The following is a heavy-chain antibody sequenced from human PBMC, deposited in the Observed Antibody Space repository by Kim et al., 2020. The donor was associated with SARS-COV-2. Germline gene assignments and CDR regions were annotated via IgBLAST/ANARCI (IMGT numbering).Heavy chain of an antibody. J-gene: IGHJ6*03. Sequence: ASVKVSCKASGYTFTSYDINWVRQATGQGLEWMGWMNPNSGNTGYAQKFQGRVTMTRNTSISTAYMELSSLRSEDTAVYYCARGVKVPAAIWIRYYYYDMDVWGKGTTVTVSS. D-gene: IGHD2-2*01. CDR3: ARGVKVPAAIWIRYYYYDMDV. V-gene: IGHV1-8*01. CDR1: GYTFTSYD. CDR2: MNPNSGNT.